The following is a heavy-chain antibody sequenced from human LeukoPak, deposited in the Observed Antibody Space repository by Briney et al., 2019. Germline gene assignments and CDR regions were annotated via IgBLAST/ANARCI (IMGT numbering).Heavy chain of an antibody. V-gene: IGHV1-69*04. D-gene: IGHD1-26*01. Sequence: SVKVSRKASGGTFSSYAISWVRQAPGQGLEWMGRIIPILGIANYAQKFQGRVTITADKSTSTAYMELSSLRSEDTAVYYCASGHSGHDYWGQGTLVTVSS. CDR3: ASGHSGHDY. J-gene: IGHJ4*02. CDR2: IIPILGIA. CDR1: GGTFSSYA.